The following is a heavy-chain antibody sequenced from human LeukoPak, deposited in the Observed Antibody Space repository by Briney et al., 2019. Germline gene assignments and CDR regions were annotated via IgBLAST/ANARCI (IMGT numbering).Heavy chain of an antibody. Sequence: ASVKVSCKASGYTFTGYYMHWVRQAPGQGLEWMGWVTPNSGGTNYAQRFQGRVTMTRDTSISTAYMELSRLRSDDTAVYYCARALYYDSSLDIWGQGTMVTVSS. V-gene: IGHV1-2*02. CDR1: GYTFTGYY. CDR3: ARALYYDSSLDI. CDR2: VTPNSGGT. D-gene: IGHD3-22*01. J-gene: IGHJ3*02.